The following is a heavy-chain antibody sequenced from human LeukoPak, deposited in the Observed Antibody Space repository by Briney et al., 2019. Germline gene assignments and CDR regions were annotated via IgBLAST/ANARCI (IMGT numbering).Heavy chain of an antibody. CDR1: GGSISSGSSY. Sequence: SETLSLTCTVSGGSISSGSSYWSWIRQPAGKGLEWIGRIYTSGSTNYNPSLKSRVTISVDTSKNQFSLKLSSVTAADTAVYYCASEPYDFWSGYFLSPSIWGKGTTVTVSS. D-gene: IGHD3-3*01. CDR3: ASEPYDFWSGYFLSPSI. J-gene: IGHJ6*04. CDR2: IYTSGST. V-gene: IGHV4-61*02.